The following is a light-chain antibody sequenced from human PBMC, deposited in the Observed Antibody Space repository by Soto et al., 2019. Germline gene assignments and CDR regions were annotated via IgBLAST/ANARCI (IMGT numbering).Light chain of an antibody. CDR1: KLGDKL. V-gene: IGLV3-1*01. CDR3: QAWDSSTAV. Sequence: ELTQPPSVSVSPGLTASITCSGDKLGDKLAYWYQQKPGQSPVLVMYQDSKRPSGIPERFSGSNSGNTATLTISGTQSMDGADYYCQAWDSSTAVFGTGTKVTVL. J-gene: IGLJ1*01. CDR2: QDS.